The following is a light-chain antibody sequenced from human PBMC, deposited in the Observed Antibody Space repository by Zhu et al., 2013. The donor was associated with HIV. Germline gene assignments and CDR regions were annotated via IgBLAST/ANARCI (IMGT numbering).Light chain of an antibody. V-gene: IGKV1-5*01. CDR2: GAS. CDR1: QTVRSW. J-gene: IGKJ2*03. CDR3: QHYHSYPYS. Sequence: DIQLTQSPSTLSASVGDRITITCRASQTVRSWLAWYQVKPGKAPKLLIYGASSVQSGVPSRFSGNGSGTDFSLTIYSLQPDDFATYYCQHYHSYPYSFGQGTKLEIK.